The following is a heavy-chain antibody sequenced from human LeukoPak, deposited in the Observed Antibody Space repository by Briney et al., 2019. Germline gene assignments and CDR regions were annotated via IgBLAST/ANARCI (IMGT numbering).Heavy chain of an antibody. CDR1: GGSISSGGYY. J-gene: IGHJ6*03. Sequence: PSQTLSLTCTVTGGSISSGGYYWSWIRQPAGKGLEWIGRIYTSGSTNYNPSLKSRVTISVDTSKNQFSLKLSSVTAADTAVYYCARGMVRGVIKGYYYYYMDVWGKGTTVTISS. CDR2: IYTSGST. D-gene: IGHD3-10*01. V-gene: IGHV4-61*02. CDR3: ARGMVRGVIKGYYYYYMDV.